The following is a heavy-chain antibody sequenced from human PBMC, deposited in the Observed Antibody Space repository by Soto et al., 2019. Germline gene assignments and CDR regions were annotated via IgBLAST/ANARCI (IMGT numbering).Heavy chain of an antibody. J-gene: IGHJ4*02. CDR1: GFTFSTYW. Sequence: EVQLVESGGDLVQPGGSLRLSCAASGFTFSTYWMHWVRQDPGKGLLWVSRIKTDGTYATYAESVKGRFTISRDNAKNTMYLQMNSLRVDDAAVYYCAAGGSGYYANWGQGTLVTVS. V-gene: IGHV3-74*01. CDR2: IKTDGTYA. CDR3: AAGGSGYYAN. D-gene: IGHD3-22*01.